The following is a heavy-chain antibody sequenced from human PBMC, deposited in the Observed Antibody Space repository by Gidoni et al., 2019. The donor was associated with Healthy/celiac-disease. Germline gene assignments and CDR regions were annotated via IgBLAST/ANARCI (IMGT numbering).Heavy chain of an antibody. CDR1: GFTFDDYA. Sequence: EVQLVESGGGLVQPGRSLRLSCASPGFTFDDYAMHWVRQAPGKGLEWVSGISWNSGSIGYADSVKGRFTISRDNAKNSLYLQMNSLRAEDTALYYCAKDLYGSGLIGHWPFDYWGQGTLVTVSS. J-gene: IGHJ4*02. CDR3: AKDLYGSGLIGHWPFDY. V-gene: IGHV3-9*01. D-gene: IGHD3-10*01. CDR2: ISWNSGSI.